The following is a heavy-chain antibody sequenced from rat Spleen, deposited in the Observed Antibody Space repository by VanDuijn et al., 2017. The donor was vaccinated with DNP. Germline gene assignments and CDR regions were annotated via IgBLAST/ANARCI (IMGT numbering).Heavy chain of an antibody. CDR1: GFTFSSYW. Sequence: VLLVETGGGLVQPGRSLKVSCVASGFTFSSYWMFWVRQPPGKGLEWIAVISSGGSTYYNSALRSRLSITRDTSKSQVFLKMNSLQTEDTAFYLCTGVDNYPGLPFEYWGQGVMVTVSS. V-gene: IGHV2S12*01. D-gene: IGHD1-4*01. CDR3: TGVDNYPGLPFEY. J-gene: IGHJ2*01. CDR2: ISSGGST.